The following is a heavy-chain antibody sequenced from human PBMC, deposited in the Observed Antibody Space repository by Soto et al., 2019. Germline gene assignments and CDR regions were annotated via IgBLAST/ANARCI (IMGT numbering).Heavy chain of an antibody. J-gene: IGHJ4*02. CDR1: NFSISSGYY. V-gene: IGHV4-38-2*01. D-gene: IGHD1-26*01. Sequence: SETLSLTCVVSNFSISSGYYWGWIRQSPGKGLEWIASIYRSGTTSYNPSLKSRVTISVDPSKNQFSLMLTAVTAADTTVYYCARTHSGSYYSVFNYWGRGSLVTVSS. CDR2: IYRSGTT. CDR3: ARTHSGSYYSVFNY.